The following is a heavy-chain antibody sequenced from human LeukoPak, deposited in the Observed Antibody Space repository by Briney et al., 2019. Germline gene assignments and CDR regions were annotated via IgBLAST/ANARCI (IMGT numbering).Heavy chain of an antibody. CDR1: GLTFSNYW. Sequence: GSLRLSCAASGLTFSNYWMSWVRQAPGKGLEWVANIKQDGSQKYYVDSVKGRFTMSRDNAKNSLYLQMNSLRAEDTAVYYCARVGYSSSSTDYWGQGTLVIVSS. CDR3: ARVGYSSSSTDY. J-gene: IGHJ4*02. D-gene: IGHD6-6*01. CDR2: IKQDGSQK. V-gene: IGHV3-7*01.